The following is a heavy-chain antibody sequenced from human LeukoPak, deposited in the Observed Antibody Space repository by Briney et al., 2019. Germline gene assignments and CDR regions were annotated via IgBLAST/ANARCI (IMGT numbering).Heavy chain of an antibody. CDR3: TKDGYHSSGYYLGDS. Sequence: GGSLRLSCEASGFTFSSYGMHWVRQAPGKGLEWVAVIAYDGSNYYYADSVKGRFTISRDNSKNTLYLQMNSLRAEDTAVYYCTKDGYHSSGYYLGDSWGRGTLVTVSS. CDR2: IAYDGSNY. D-gene: IGHD3-22*01. V-gene: IGHV3-30*18. CDR1: GFTFSSYG. J-gene: IGHJ4*02.